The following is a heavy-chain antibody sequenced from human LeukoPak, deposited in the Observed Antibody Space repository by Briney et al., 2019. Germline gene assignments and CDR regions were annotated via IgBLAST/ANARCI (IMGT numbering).Heavy chain of an antibody. D-gene: IGHD6-13*01. Sequence: GDPLKIPGQGFGYSFTNYWIGWAGQIPGKGMGWMGVIYPGDSRIRYNPCFQGQVTISVDRSISTAYLQWISLKASESAMYYCACRDLTSTWSFPWGQGTLVTVS. CDR3: ACRDLTSTWSFP. V-gene: IGHV5-51*01. J-gene: IGHJ5*02. CDR2: IYPGDSRI. CDR1: GYSFTNYW.